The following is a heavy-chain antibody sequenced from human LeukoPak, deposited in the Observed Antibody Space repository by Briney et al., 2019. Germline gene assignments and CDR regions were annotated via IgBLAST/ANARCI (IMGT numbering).Heavy chain of an antibody. CDR2: IFYSRST. D-gene: IGHD3-10*01. V-gene: IGHV4-31*03. CDR3: ARGSTLIRGFDY. CDR1: GGSISSGDYY. Sequence: SETLSLTCTVSGGSISSGDYYWNWLPQHPEKSLKWIGYIFYSRSTYYSPSIKSRVTISVDTSKNQCSLKLSSVTAADTAVYYCARGSTLIRGFDYWGQGTLVIVSS. J-gene: IGHJ4*02.